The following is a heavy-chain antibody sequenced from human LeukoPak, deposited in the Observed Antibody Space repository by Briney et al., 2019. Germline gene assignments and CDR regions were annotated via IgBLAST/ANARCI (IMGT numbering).Heavy chain of an antibody. Sequence: PGGSLRLSCAASGFTFSSYAMSWVRQAPGKGLEWGSAISGSGGSTCYADSVKGRFTISRDNSKNTLYLQMNSLRAEDTAVYYCAKVYSSGWYDGDAFDIWGQGTMVTVSS. J-gene: IGHJ3*02. V-gene: IGHV3-23*01. CDR3: AKVYSSGWYDGDAFDI. CDR2: ISGSGGST. CDR1: GFTFSSYA. D-gene: IGHD6-19*01.